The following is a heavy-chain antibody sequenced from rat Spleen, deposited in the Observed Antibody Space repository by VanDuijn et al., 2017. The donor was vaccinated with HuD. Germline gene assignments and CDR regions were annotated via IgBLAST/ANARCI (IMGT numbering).Heavy chain of an antibody. Sequence: EVKLVESGGGLVQPGRSLKLSCAASGFNFNDDWMGWVRQAPGKGLEWIGELNKDSRAIKYSPSLKDKITISRDNAQDTLFLQMSNLGSEDTAIYYCVREEVGVRDWGQGVMVTVSS. J-gene: IGHJ2*01. V-gene: IGHV4-2*01. CDR1: GFNFNDDW. CDR3: VREEVGVRD. CDR2: LNKDSRAI. D-gene: IGHD1-11*01.